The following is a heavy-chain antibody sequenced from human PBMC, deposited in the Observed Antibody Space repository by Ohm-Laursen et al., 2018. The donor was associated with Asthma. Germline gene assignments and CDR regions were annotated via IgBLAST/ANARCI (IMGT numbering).Heavy chain of an antibody. Sequence: SLRLSCAAAGFTFSSYSMNWVRQAPGKGLEWVSYITSYSSTTYYADSVKGRFTISRDNAKNSLYLQMNSLRAEDTAVYYCARDHGTPWRSGAFDIWGQGTMVTVSS. CDR2: ITSYSSTT. CDR1: GFTFSSYS. D-gene: IGHD1-1*01. V-gene: IGHV3-48*01. CDR3: ARDHGTPWRSGAFDI. J-gene: IGHJ3*02.